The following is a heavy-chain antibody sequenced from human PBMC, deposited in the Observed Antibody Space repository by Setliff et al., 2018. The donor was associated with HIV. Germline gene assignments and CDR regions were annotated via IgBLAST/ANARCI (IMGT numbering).Heavy chain of an antibody. J-gene: IGHJ4*02. D-gene: IGHD2-8*01. Sequence: ASVKVSCKTSGYTFSDYFGHWVRQAPGQGLEWMGWINPKTGATHYTQDFQGRVTMTSDTSTSTAYMELSRLRSDDTAVYYCARDLFGSLYTGSSGLAHWGQGTLVTVSS. CDR1: GYTFSDYF. V-gene: IGHV1-2*02. CDR3: ARDLFGSLYTGSSGLAH. CDR2: INPKTGAT.